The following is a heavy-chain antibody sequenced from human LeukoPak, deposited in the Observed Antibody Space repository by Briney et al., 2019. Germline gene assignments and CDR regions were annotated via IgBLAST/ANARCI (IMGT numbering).Heavy chain of an antibody. D-gene: IGHD2-2*01. CDR2: ISSSGTYI. Sequence: GGSLRLSCGASGFTFNHYTMNWVRQAPGKGLEWVASISSSGTYIYYADSVKGRFTISRDNAENSLFLQMSSLRAGDTGVYYCARDLGYCDSTNCGHYYYGMDVWGQGTTVTVSS. CDR3: ARDLGYCDSTNCGHYYYGMDV. V-gene: IGHV3-21*01. J-gene: IGHJ6*02. CDR1: GFTFNHYT.